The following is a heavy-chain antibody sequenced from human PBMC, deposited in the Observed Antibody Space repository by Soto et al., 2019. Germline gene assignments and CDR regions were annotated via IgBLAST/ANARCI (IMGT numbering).Heavy chain of an antibody. Sequence: QVQLVKSGAEVKKPGSSVKVSCKASGGSFSSYAISWVRQAPGQGLEWMGGIIPIFGTPSYAEKFQGRVTITADESTRTGFMELSSLRSEDTAVYYCAREYRSSSGRFDNWGQGTLVTVSS. CDR1: GGSFSSYA. V-gene: IGHV1-69*01. CDR3: AREYRSSSGRFDN. CDR2: IIPIFGTP. D-gene: IGHD6-6*01. J-gene: IGHJ4*02.